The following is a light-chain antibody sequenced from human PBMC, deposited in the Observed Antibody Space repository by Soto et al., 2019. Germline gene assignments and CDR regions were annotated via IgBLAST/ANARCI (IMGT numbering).Light chain of an antibody. CDR1: QSVGKY. CDR2: DAS. CDR3: QQYCRSGT. V-gene: IGKV3-11*01. Sequence: EIVTTQSPAAVSLSPGERATLSCRASQSVGKYLVWYQQKPGQAPRLLIYDASNRATGIPARFSGSGSGTDFTLTISSLEPEDFAVYYCQQYCRSGTFGHGTMLDIK. J-gene: IGKJ1*01.